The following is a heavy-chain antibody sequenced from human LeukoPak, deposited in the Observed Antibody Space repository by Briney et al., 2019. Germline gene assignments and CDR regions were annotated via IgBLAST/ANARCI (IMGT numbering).Heavy chain of an antibody. V-gene: IGHV3-30*02. J-gene: IGHJ6*03. CDR1: GFTFSSYG. D-gene: IGHD1-1*01. CDR2: IRYDGSNK. Sequence: GGSLRLSCAASGFTFSSYGMHWVRQAPGKGLEWVAFIRYDGSNKYYADSVKGRFTISRDNSKNTLYLQMNSLRAEDTAVYYCAKDGYLYYYYMDVWGKGTTVTISS. CDR3: AKDGYLYYYYMDV.